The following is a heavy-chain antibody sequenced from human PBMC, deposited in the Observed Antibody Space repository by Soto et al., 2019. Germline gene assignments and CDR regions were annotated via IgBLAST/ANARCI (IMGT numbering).Heavy chain of an antibody. J-gene: IGHJ4*02. CDR3: AKDTQLGSWYGYFDY. Sequence: GGSLRLSCAASGFTFDDYAMHWVRQAPGKGLEWVSGISWNSGSIGYADSVKGRFTISRDNAKNSLYLQMNSLRAEDTALYYCAKDTQLGSWYGYFDYWGQGTLVTVSS. V-gene: IGHV3-9*01. CDR2: ISWNSGSI. D-gene: IGHD6-13*01. CDR1: GFTFDDYA.